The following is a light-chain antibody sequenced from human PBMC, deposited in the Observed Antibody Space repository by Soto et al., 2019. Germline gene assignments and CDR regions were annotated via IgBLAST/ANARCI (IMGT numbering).Light chain of an antibody. CDR3: QTWGTGIRV. J-gene: IGLJ2*01. CDR2: LNSDGSH. CDR1: SGHSSYA. Sequence: QPVLTQSPSASASLGPSVKLTCTLSSGHSSYAIAWHQQQPEKGPRYLMKLNSDGSHSKGDGIPDRFSGSSSGAERYLTISSRQSEDEADYYCQTWGTGIRVFGGGTKLTVL. V-gene: IGLV4-69*01.